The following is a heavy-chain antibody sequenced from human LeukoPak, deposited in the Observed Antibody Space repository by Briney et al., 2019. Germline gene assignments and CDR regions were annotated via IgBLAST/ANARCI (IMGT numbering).Heavy chain of an antibody. V-gene: IGHV3-7*01. D-gene: IGHD4-23*01. CDR2: IKQDGSDK. CDR3: ARDYGGSSPFDY. J-gene: IGHJ4*02. Sequence: AGGSLRLSCAASGFTFGSYWMSWVRQAPGKGLEWVANIKQDGSDKYYVDSVRGRFTISRDNAKNSLYLQMNSLRAEDTAVYYCARDYGGSSPFDYWGQGTLVTVSS. CDR1: GFTFGSYW.